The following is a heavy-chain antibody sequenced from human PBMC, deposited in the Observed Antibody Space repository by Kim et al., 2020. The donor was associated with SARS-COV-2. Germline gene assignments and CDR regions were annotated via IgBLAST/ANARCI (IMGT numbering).Heavy chain of an antibody. Sequence: GGSLRLSCAASGFTFSSYGMHWVRQAPGKGLEWVAVISYDGSNKYYADSVKGRFTISRDNSKNTLYLQMNSLRAEDTAVYYCASVSPVYSSVDPGSQGTLVTVSS. J-gene: IGHJ5*02. CDR2: ISYDGSNK. D-gene: IGHD6-19*01. V-gene: IGHV3-33*05. CDR1: GFTFSSYG. CDR3: ASVSPVYSSVDP.